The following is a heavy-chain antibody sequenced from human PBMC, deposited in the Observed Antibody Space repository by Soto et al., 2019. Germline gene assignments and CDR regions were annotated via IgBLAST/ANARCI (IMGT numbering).Heavy chain of an antibody. J-gene: IGHJ4*02. CDR1: GGSISSYY. Sequence: LSLTCTVSGGSISSYYWSWIRQPPGKGLEWIGYIYYSGSTNYNPSLKSRVTISVDTSKNQFSLKLSSVTAADTAVYYCARGTKWIQLWYPFDYWGQGTLVTVSS. V-gene: IGHV4-59*01. CDR3: ARGTKWIQLWYPFDY. D-gene: IGHD5-18*01. CDR2: IYYSGST.